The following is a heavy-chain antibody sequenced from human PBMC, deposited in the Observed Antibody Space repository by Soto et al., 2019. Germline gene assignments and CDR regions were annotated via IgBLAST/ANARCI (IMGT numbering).Heavy chain of an antibody. Sequence: SETLSLTCTVSGGSISSSSYYWGWIRQPPGKGLEWIGSIYYSGSTYYNTSLKSRVTISVDTSKNQISLKLSSVTAADTTVYYFARKEGYGDYVEGVFDYWGQGTLVTVSS. CDR1: GGSISSSSYY. J-gene: IGHJ4*02. CDR3: ARKEGYGDYVEGVFDY. V-gene: IGHV4-39*01. CDR2: IYYSGST. D-gene: IGHD4-17*01.